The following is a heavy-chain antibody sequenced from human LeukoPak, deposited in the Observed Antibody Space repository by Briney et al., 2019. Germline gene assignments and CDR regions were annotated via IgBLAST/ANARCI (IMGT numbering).Heavy chain of an antibody. Sequence: GRSLRLSCAASGFTFSSYGMHWVRQAPGKGLEWVAVIWYDGSNKYYADSVKGRFTISRDNSKNTLYLQMNSLRAEDTAVYYCSSPLGGPVKYYGMDVWGQGTTVTVSS. V-gene: IGHV3-33*01. D-gene: IGHD3-16*01. J-gene: IGHJ6*02. CDR1: GFTFSSYG. CDR3: SSPLGGPVKYYGMDV. CDR2: IWYDGSNK.